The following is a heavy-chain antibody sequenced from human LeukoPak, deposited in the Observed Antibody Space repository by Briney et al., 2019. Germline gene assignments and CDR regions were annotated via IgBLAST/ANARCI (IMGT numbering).Heavy chain of an antibody. CDR1: RFTFSDYF. CDR3: ATSQSSVAGIVGD. D-gene: IGHD6-19*01. CDR2: ISGSGSNK. V-gene: IGHV3-11*04. Sequence: GGSLRLSCAASRFTFSDYFMTWIRQAPGKGLEWVSYISGSGSNKYYADSVKGRFTISRDNAKNSLYLQMNSLRVEDTAVYYCATSQSSVAGIVGDWGQGTLVTVSS. J-gene: IGHJ4*02.